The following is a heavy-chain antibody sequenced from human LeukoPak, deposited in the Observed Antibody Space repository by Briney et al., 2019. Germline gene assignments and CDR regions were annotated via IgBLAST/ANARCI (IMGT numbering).Heavy chain of an antibody. CDR2: ISACNGNT. CDR1: GYTFTSYG. V-gene: IGHV1-18*01. D-gene: IGHD2-2*01. Sequence: GASVTDSCKSSGYTFTSYGISWVRPAPGQGLAWMGWISACNGNTNYAQKLQGRVAMTTDTSTSTAYMELRSLRSDDTAVYYCARIVVVPAAMGPAKYAFDIWGQGTMVTVSS. CDR3: ARIVVVPAAMGPAKYAFDI. J-gene: IGHJ3*02.